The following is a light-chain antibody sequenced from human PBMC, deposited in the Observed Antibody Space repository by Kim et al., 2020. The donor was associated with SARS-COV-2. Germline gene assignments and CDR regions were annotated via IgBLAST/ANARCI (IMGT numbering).Light chain of an antibody. J-gene: IGKJ4*01. CDR3: QHFDNLPPLT. CDR1: QDISNY. CDR2: DAS. V-gene: IGKV1-33*01. Sequence: AVGHIVTINCQSSQDISNYLFWYQQKPGKAPKLLIFDASNLETWVPSRFSGTGYGTDFTFTISSLQPEDIATYYCQHFDNLPPLTFGGGTKVDIK.